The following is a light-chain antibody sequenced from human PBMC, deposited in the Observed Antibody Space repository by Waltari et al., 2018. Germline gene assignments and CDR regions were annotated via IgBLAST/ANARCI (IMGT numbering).Light chain of an antibody. CDR2: SDN. V-gene: IGLV1-44*01. CDR1: SSNIGTNT. Sequence: QSVLTQPSSASGTPGQRVTISCSGSSSNIGTNTVNWYQHLPGTAPKVRIYSDNRWHSGVPNRFSGSNSGTSASLAIVGLQSEDEADYFCVAWDDSLNAYVFGTGTKVTVL. CDR3: VAWDDSLNAYV. J-gene: IGLJ1*01.